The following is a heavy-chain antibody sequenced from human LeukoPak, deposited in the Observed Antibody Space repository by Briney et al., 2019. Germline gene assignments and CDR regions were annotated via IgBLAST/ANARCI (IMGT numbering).Heavy chain of an antibody. J-gene: IGHJ4*02. V-gene: IGHV3-30*04. Sequence: PGGSPRLPCAASGFTFSSYEMHWVRQAPGKGLEWVAFILYDGSKKYFADSVKGRFTISRDNSKNTLYLQMNSLRAEDTAVYYCAREVSGSYFDYWGQGTLVTVSS. CDR3: AREVSGSYFDY. CDR2: ILYDGSKK. CDR1: GFTFSSYE. D-gene: IGHD1-26*01.